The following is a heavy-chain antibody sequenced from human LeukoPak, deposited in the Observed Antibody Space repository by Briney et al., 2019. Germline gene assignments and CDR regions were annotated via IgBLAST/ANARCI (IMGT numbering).Heavy chain of an antibody. Sequence: GGSLRLSCAASGFTFSSYAMHWVRQAPGKGLEWVAVISYDGSNKYYADSVKGRFTVSRDNVKNMVYLQMSSLTVEDTAVYYCARYCNGDTCDGALDLWGQGTLVTVSS. CDR2: ISYDGSNK. CDR1: GFTFSSYA. D-gene: IGHD2-15*01. V-gene: IGHV3-30-3*01. CDR3: ARYCNGDTCDGALDL. J-gene: IGHJ3*01.